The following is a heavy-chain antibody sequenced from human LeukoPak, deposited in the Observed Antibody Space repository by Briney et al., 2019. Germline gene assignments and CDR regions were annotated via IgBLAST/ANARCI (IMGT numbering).Heavy chain of an antibody. CDR1: GYSISSGYY. CDR2: IYHSGST. J-gene: IGHJ4*02. CDR3: ARSTGVTDHDY. Sequence: SETLSLTCTVSGYSISSGYYWGWIRQPPGKGLEWIGSIYHSGSTNYNPSLKSRVTMSVDTSKNQFSLKLSSVTAADTAVYYCARSTGVTDHDYWGQGTLVTVSS. V-gene: IGHV4-38-2*02. D-gene: IGHD5-18*01.